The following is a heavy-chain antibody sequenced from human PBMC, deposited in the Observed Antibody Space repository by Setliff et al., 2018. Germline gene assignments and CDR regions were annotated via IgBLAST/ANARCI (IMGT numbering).Heavy chain of an antibody. J-gene: IGHJ6*02. Sequence: SETLSLTCTVSGASLSSGSYYWSWVRQSAGKGPEWIGHIHTNGATNYSPSLKSRVSISADTSKNVLSLRLTSVTAADTAVYYCAKEYVVISFVRNSHQHYGMDVWGQGTAVTVSS. CDR1: GASLSSGSYY. D-gene: IGHD2-21*01. CDR2: IHTNGAT. CDR3: AKEYVVISFVRNSHQHYGMDV. V-gene: IGHV4-61*09.